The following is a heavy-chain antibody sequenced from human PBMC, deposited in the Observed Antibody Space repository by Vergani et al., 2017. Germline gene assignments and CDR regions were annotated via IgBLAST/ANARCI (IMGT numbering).Heavy chain of an antibody. D-gene: IGHD6-6*01. Sequence: EVQLLESGGGLVQPGGSLRLSCAASGFTFSSYAMSWVRQAPGKGLQWVSAISGGGGSTYYADSVKGRFTIARDNSKNTMYLQMNSLRAEGTAVYYCAKVGRVAPTAGQLPRGWFDPWGQGTLVTVSS. CDR3: AKVGRVAPTAGQLPRGWFDP. CDR2: ISGGGGST. J-gene: IGHJ5*02. V-gene: IGHV3-23*01. CDR1: GFTFSSYA.